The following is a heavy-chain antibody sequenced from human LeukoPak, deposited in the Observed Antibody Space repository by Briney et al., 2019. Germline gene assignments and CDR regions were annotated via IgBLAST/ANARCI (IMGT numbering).Heavy chain of an antibody. Sequence: TSETLSLTCAVYGGSFSGYSWTWIRQPPGKGLEWIGELNHYGTTNYNPSLKSRVTISVDTSKNQFSLKLSSVTAADTALYFCARGRRSGYSKGSYFDYWGQGALVTVSS. J-gene: IGHJ4*02. CDR2: LNHYGTT. D-gene: IGHD3-3*01. CDR1: GGSFSGYS. CDR3: ARGRRSGYSKGSYFDY. V-gene: IGHV4-34*01.